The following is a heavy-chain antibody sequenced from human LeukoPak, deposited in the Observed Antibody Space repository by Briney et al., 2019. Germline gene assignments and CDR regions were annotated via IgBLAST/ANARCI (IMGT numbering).Heavy chain of an antibody. CDR2: ISSNGGST. V-gene: IGHV3-64D*06. Sequence: GGSLRLSCSASGFTFSSYAMHWVRQAPGKGLEYVSAISSNGGSTYYADSVKGRFTISRDNSKNTLYLQMSSLRAEDTAVYYCARHRQYDADVFDFWGQGTMVIVSS. J-gene: IGHJ3*01. CDR3: ARHRQYDADVFDF. CDR1: GFTFSSYA. D-gene: IGHD2/OR15-2a*01.